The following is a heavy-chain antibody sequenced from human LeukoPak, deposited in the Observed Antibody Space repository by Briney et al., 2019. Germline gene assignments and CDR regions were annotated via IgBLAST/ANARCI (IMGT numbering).Heavy chain of an antibody. CDR2: INHSGST. CDR3: ARGHCSSTSCYTGHWFDP. D-gene: IGHD2-2*02. Sequence: PSETLSLTCAVYGGSFSGYYWSWIRQPPGKGLEWIGEINHSGSTNYNPSLRSRVTISVDTSKNQFSLKLSSVTAADTAVYYCARGHCSSTSCYTGHWFDPWGQGTLVTVSS. J-gene: IGHJ5*02. CDR1: GGSFSGYY. V-gene: IGHV4-34*01.